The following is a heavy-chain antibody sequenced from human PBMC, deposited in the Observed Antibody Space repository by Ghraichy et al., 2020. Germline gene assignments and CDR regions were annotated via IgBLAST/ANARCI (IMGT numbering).Heavy chain of an antibody. Sequence: SETLSLTCTVSGGSISSYYWSWIRQPPGKGLEWIGYIYYSGSTNYNPSLKSRVTISVDTSKNQFSLKLSSVTAAATAVYYCARNTAMGFYYYDGMDVWGQGTTVTVSS. V-gene: IGHV4-59*01. J-gene: IGHJ6*02. CDR2: IYYSGST. D-gene: IGHD5-18*01. CDR1: GGSISSYY. CDR3: ARNTAMGFYYYDGMDV.